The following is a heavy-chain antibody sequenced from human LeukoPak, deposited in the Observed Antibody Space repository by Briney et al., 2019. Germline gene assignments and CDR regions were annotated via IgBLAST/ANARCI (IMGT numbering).Heavy chain of an antibody. CDR1: GFTFSSYS. D-gene: IGHD5-12*01. CDR2: ISSSSSYI. J-gene: IGHJ4*02. Sequence: GGSLRLSCAASGFTFSSYSMNWVRQAPGKGLEWVSSISSSSSYIYYADSVKGRFTISRDNAKNSLYLQMNSLRAEDTALYYCARGIYSGYAKYYFDYWGQGTLVTVSS. V-gene: IGHV3-21*04. CDR3: ARGIYSGYAKYYFDY.